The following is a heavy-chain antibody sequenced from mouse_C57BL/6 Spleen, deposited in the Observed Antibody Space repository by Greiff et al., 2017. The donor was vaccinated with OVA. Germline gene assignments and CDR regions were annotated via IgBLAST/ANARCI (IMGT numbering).Heavy chain of an antibody. CDR2: IRYDGSN. CDR1: GYSFTSGYF. Sequence: EVLLLESGPGLVKPSQSLSLTCSVTGYSFTSGYFWNWIRQCPGNKLEWMGYIRYDGSNNYNPSFKNRISITRDTSKNQFFLKLNSVTTEDTATYYCARVYGSSYDYAMDYWGQGTSVTVSS. D-gene: IGHD1-1*01. J-gene: IGHJ4*01. V-gene: IGHV3-6*01. CDR3: ARVYGSSYDYAMDY.